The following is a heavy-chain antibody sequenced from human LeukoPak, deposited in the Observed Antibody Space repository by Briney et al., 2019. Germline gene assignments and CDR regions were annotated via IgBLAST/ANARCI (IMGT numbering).Heavy chain of an antibody. CDR1: GFTFSDYG. V-gene: IGHV3-30*03. CDR3: AREHSHSNWFFDL. D-gene: IGHD4-11*01. Sequence: GSLRLSCVASGFTFSDYGIQWVRQAPGKGLEWVAVVAKDGGHKVYSDSVKGRLSISRDNSKNTAFLQMDSLRTEDAAVYFCAREHSHSNWFFDLWGPGTPVTVSS. J-gene: IGHJ2*01. CDR2: VAKDGGHK.